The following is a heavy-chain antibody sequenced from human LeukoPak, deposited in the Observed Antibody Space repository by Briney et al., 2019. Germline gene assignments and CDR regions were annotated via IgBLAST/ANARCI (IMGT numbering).Heavy chain of an antibody. CDR1: GYTFTSYD. V-gene: IGHV1-8*03. CDR2: MNPNSGNT. Sequence: ASVKVSCKASGYTFTSYDINWVRQATGQGLEWMGWMNPNSGNTGYAQKFQGRVTITRNTSISTAYMELSSLRSEDTAVYYCALRYCSSTSCSLDYWGQGTLVTVSS. J-gene: IGHJ4*02. CDR3: ALRYCSSTSCSLDY. D-gene: IGHD2-2*01.